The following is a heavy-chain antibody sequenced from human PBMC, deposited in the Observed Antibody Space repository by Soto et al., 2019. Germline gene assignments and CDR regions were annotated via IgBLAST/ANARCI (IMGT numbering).Heavy chain of an antibody. Sequence: GESLNISCKGSGYSFTSYWIGWVRQMPGKGLEWMGIIYPGDSDTRYSPSFQGQVTISADKSISTAYLQWSSLKASDTAMYYCARHDAVGYCSGGSCYAYGMDVWGQGTTVTVSS. J-gene: IGHJ6*02. V-gene: IGHV5-51*01. CDR3: ARHDAVGYCSGGSCYAYGMDV. CDR2: IYPGDSDT. D-gene: IGHD2-15*01. CDR1: GYSFTSYW.